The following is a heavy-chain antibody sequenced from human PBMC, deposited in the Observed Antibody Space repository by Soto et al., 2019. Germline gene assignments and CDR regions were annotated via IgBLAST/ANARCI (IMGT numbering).Heavy chain of an antibody. CDR2: ISGSGDST. CDR1: GFTFSTYA. V-gene: IGHV3-23*01. Sequence: GGSLRLSCAASGFTFSTYAMTWVRQAPGRGLEWVSSISGSGDSTYYADSVKGRFTISRDNSKNTLYLQMNSLRVEDTAVYYCARDRALSGGSGRSGGWLDPWGQGTMVTVYS. D-gene: IGHD6-19*01. CDR3: ARDRALSGGSGRSGGWLDP. J-gene: IGHJ5*02.